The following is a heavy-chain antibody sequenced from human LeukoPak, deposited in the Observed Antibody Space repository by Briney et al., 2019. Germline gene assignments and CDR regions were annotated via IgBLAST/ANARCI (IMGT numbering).Heavy chain of an antibody. CDR2: IYYSGST. Sequence: SETLSLTCTVSGGSISSYYWSWIRQPPGKGLEWIGYIYYSGSTNYNPSLKSRVTISVDTSKNQFSLKLSSVTAADTAVYYCARGAAMGYWGQGTLVTVS. CDR1: GGSISSYY. J-gene: IGHJ4*02. V-gene: IGHV4-59*01. D-gene: IGHD5-18*01. CDR3: ARGAAMGY.